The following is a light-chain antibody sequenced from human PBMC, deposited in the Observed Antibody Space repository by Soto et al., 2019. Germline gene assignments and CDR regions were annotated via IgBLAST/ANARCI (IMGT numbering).Light chain of an antibody. CDR3: QQYGSSP. V-gene: IGKV3-20*01. J-gene: IGKJ4*02. CDR1: QSVSSSY. Sequence: EIVLTPSPDPLSLSPGERATLSCRASQSVSSSYLAWYQQKPGQAPRLLIYGASSRATGIPDRFSGSGSGTDFTLTISRLEPEDFAVYYCQQYGSSPFGGGTKVDIK. CDR2: GAS.